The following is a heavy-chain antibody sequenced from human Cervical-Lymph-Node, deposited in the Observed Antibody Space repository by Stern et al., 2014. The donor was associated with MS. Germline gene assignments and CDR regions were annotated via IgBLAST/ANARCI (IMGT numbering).Heavy chain of an antibody. Sequence: VQLVQSGAEGKKPGASVKVSCKASGYTFTGYYMHWVRQGPGPGLELMGRINPNSGGTNYAQKFQGRVTMTRDTSISTAYMELSRLRSDDTAVYYCAREAAMAVAGTGVDYWGQGTLVTVSS. CDR3: AREAAMAVAGTGVDY. CDR1: GYTFTGYY. D-gene: IGHD6-19*01. CDR2: INPNSGGT. J-gene: IGHJ4*02. V-gene: IGHV1-2*02.